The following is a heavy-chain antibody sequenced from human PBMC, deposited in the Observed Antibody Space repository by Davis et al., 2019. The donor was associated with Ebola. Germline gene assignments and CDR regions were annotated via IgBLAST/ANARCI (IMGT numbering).Heavy chain of an antibody. D-gene: IGHD6-13*01. CDR3: ARGLAAAYFDY. CDR2: ISSNGGST. V-gene: IGHV3-64*01. Sequence: GESLKISCAASGFTFSSYAMHWVRQAPGKGLEYVSDISSNGGSTYYANSVKGRFTISRDNSKNTLYLQMGSLRAEDMAVYYCARGLAAAYFDYWGQGTLVTVSS. J-gene: IGHJ4*02. CDR1: GFTFSSYA.